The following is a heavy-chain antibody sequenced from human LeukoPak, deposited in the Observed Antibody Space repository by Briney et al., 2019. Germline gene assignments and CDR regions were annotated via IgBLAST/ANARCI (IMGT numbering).Heavy chain of an antibody. CDR3: ARGEYYDFWSGYYTYRPFDY. CDR1: GFTFSSYG. J-gene: IGHJ4*02. V-gene: IGHV3-30*02. CDR2: IRYDGSNK. Sequence: GGSLRLSCAASGFTFSSYGMHWVRQAPGKGLEWVAFIRYDGSNKYYADSVKGRFTISRDNAKNSLYLQMNSLRAEDTAVYYCARGEYYDFWSGYYTYRPFDYWGQGTLVTVSS. D-gene: IGHD3-3*01.